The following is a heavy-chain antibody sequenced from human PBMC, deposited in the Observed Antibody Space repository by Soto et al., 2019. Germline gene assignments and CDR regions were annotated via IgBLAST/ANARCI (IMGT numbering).Heavy chain of an antibody. CDR1: GFTFMSYA. J-gene: IGHJ4*02. D-gene: IGHD2-8*01. CDR2: ISGSGGST. Sequence: SLRLSCAASGFTFMSYAMGWVRQAPGKWLEWVSAISGSGGSTYYADSVKGRFTISRDNSKNTLYLQMNSLRAEDTAVYYCAKEMSRLSYCTNGVCYTAIDYWGQGTLVTVSS. V-gene: IGHV3-23*01. CDR3: AKEMSRLSYCTNGVCYTAIDY.